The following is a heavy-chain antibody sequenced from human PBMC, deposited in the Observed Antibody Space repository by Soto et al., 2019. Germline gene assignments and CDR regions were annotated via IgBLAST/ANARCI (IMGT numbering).Heavy chain of an antibody. CDR2: ISYDGSNK. Sequence: VQLVESGGGVVQPGRSLRLSCAASGFRFSSYGVHWVRQAPGKGLEWVAVISYDGSNKYYVDSVKGRFTISRDNSKNTLILQMDSLIIQDTAVYYCAKDRYSGSYVSFDYWGQGTLVTVSS. D-gene: IGHD1-26*01. J-gene: IGHJ4*02. CDR1: GFRFSSYG. CDR3: AKDRYSGSYVSFDY. V-gene: IGHV3-30*18.